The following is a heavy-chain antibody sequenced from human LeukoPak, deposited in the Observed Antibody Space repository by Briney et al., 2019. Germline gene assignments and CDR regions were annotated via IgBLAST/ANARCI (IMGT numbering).Heavy chain of an antibody. J-gene: IGHJ3*01. CDR1: GFTFNNYG. V-gene: IGHV3-30*18. Sequence: GGSLRLFCAASGFTFNNYGMHWVRQAPGKGLEWVAVIARDGHVKYYVGSVKGRFTLSRDNSKNTLYLQMNSLMTEDTAVYYCTKEVADYDGFDFWGQGTRVTVSS. CDR3: TKEVADYDGFDF. CDR2: IARDGHVK. D-gene: IGHD4-11*01.